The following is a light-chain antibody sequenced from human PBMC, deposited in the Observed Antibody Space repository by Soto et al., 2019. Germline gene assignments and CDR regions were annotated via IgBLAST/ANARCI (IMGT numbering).Light chain of an antibody. CDR1: SSDVGAYNY. CDR2: EVS. Sequence: QSVLTQPASVSGSPGQSITFSCTGTSSDVGAYNYVSWYQQLPGKAPKLIIYEVSNRPSGVSNRFSGSKSGNTASLTISGLQPEDEADYYCSSYTYCNTLVFGGGTKVTVL. J-gene: IGLJ3*02. V-gene: IGLV2-14*01. CDR3: SSYTYCNTLV.